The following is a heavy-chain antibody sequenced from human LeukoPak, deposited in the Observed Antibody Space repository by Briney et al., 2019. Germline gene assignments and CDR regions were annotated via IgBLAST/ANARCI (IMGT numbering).Heavy chain of an antibody. J-gene: IGHJ5*02. CDR1: GGSISSYY. CDR2: IYNSGST. V-gene: IGHV4-59*01. Sequence: SETLSLTCTVSGGSISSYYWSWIRQPPGKGLEWIGYIYNSGSTNYNHSLKSRVTISVDTSKNQFSLKLSSVTAADTAVYYCARADRFSYWFDPWGQGTLVTVSS. CDR3: ARADRFSYWFDP.